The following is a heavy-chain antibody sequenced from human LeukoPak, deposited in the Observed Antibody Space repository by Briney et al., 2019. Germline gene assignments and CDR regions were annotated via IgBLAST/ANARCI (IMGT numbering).Heavy chain of an antibody. J-gene: IGHJ4*01. V-gene: IGHV3-48*01. D-gene: IGHD2-15*01. Sequence: GGSLRLSCAASGFSFSSYSINWVRQAPGKGLEWVSYISGDGNAKHYTDSVKGRFTISRDNAKNALYLQMNSLRAEDTAVYYCARDGVQGATPFYFDFWGQGALVTVSS. CDR2: ISGDGNAK. CDR1: GFSFSSYS. CDR3: ARDGVQGATPFYFDF.